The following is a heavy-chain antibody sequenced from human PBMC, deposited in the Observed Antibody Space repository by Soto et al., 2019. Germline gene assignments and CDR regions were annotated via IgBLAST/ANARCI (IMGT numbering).Heavy chain of an antibody. CDR3: AKDLGHGGRGAFDI. Sequence: QVQLVESGGGVVQPGRSLRLSCAASGFTFSSYGMHWVRQAPGKGLEWVALISYDGSNKYYADSVKCRFTISRDNSKNTLYLQMNSLRTEDTAVYDCAKDLGHGGRGAFDIWGQGTMVTVSS. D-gene: IGHD7-27*01. CDR2: ISYDGSNK. V-gene: IGHV3-30*18. J-gene: IGHJ3*02. CDR1: GFTFSSYG.